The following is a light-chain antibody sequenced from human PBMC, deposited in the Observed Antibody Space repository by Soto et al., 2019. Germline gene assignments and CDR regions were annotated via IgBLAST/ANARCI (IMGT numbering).Light chain of an antibody. CDR1: SSDVGGYNY. CDR2: EVT. CDR3: SSHAGIINVV. V-gene: IGLV2-8*01. J-gene: IGLJ3*02. Sequence: QSALTQPPSASGSPGQSVTISCTGTSSDVGGYNYVSWYQQHPGKAPKLMIYEVTKRPSGVPDRFSGSKSGNTASLTVSGLLAEGEADYYCSSHAGIINVVFGGGTKVTVL.